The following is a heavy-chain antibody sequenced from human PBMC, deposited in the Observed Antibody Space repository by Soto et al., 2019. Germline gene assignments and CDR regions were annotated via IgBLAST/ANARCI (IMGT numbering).Heavy chain of an antibody. Sequence: QVQLVESGGGVVQPGRSLRLSCAASGFTFSSYAMHWVRQAPGKGLAWVAVISYDGSNKYYADSVKGRFTISRDNSKNTLYLQMKSLRASDTAVYYCAREGRWRYFDSWGKGTLVIVSS. V-gene: IGHV3-30-3*01. D-gene: IGHD3-9*01. CDR3: AREGRWRYFDS. J-gene: IGHJ4*02. CDR2: ISYDGSNK. CDR1: GFTFSSYA.